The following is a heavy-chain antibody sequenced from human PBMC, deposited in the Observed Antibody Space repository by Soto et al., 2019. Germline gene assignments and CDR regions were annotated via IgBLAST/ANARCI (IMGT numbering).Heavy chain of an antibody. V-gene: IGHV3-23*01. Sequence: EVQLLESGGGLVQPGGSLRLSCAASGFTFSSYAMSWVRQAPGKGLEWVSTFRGSGDGTYYADSVKGRVTVSRANSNNQLYLQMNGLRAEDTAVYYCAKGPGPGAFDIWGQGTMVTVSS. CDR3: AKGPGPGAFDI. CDR2: FRGSGDGT. J-gene: IGHJ3*02. CDR1: GFTFSSYA. D-gene: IGHD3-10*01.